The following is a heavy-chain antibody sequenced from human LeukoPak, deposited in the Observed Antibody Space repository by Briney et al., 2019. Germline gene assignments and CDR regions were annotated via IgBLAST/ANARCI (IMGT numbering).Heavy chain of an antibody. Sequence: GGSLRLSCAASGFTFSAYWMSWVRQAPGKGLEWLANIKEDGSEKYYVDSVKGRFTISRDNAKSSLYLQMNSLRAEDTAVYYCARGRWGNSYYFDYWGQGTLVTVSS. D-gene: IGHD4-23*01. V-gene: IGHV3-7*01. CDR2: IKEDGSEK. CDR3: ARGRWGNSYYFDY. CDR1: GFTFSAYW. J-gene: IGHJ4*02.